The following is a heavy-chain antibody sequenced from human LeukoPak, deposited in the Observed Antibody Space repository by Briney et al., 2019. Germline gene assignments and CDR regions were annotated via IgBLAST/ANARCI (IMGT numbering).Heavy chain of an antibody. CDR2: ISGSGDYA. CDR1: GFTFTSYA. D-gene: IGHD4-17*01. Sequence: GGSLRLSCAASGFTFTSYAMNWVRQAPGKGLEWVSGISGSGDYAYYTDSVKGRVTISRDNSKNTLYLQMNSLRAEDTAVYYCAKGRGTTVTTALYFDYWGQGTLVTVSS. V-gene: IGHV3-23*01. J-gene: IGHJ4*02. CDR3: AKGRGTTVTTALYFDY.